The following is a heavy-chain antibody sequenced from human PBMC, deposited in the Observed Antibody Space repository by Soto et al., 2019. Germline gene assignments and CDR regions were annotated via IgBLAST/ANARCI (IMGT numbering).Heavy chain of an antibody. CDR2: IIPIFGTA. V-gene: IGHV1-69*06. Sequence: VASVKVSCKASGGTFSSYAISWVRQAPGQGLEWMGGIIPIFGTANYAQKFQGRVTITADKSTSTAYMELSSLRSEDTAVYYCARVRYTMIVVEAFDIWGQGTMVTVSS. CDR3: ARVRYTMIVVEAFDI. CDR1: GGTFSSYA. J-gene: IGHJ3*02. D-gene: IGHD3-22*01.